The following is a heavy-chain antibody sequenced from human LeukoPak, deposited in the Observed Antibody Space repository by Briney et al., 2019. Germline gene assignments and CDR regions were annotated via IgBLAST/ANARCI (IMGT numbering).Heavy chain of an antibody. V-gene: IGHV4-38-2*02. J-gene: IGHJ3*02. CDR3: ARFPSGSESLLWFGEFQVDI. D-gene: IGHD3-10*01. CDR1: GYSISSGYY. CDR2: IYHSGST. Sequence: SETLSLTCTVSGYSISSGYYWGWIRQPPGKGLEWIGSIYHSGSTYYNPSLKSRVTISVDTSKNQFSLKLSSVTAADTAVYYCARFPSGSESLLWFGEFQVDIWGQGTMVTVSS.